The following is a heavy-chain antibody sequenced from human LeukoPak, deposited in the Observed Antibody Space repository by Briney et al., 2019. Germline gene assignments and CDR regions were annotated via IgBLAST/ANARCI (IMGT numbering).Heavy chain of an antibody. D-gene: IGHD3-22*01. Sequence: GGSLRLSCAASGFTFSSYDMNWVRQAPGKGLEWVSYISTISSTKYYADSVKGRFTISRDNAKNSLYLQMNSLRAEDTAVYYCARDYYYDSSGYWDYYFDYWGQGTLVSVSS. CDR2: ISTISSTK. CDR1: GFTFSSYD. J-gene: IGHJ4*02. V-gene: IGHV3-48*01. CDR3: ARDYYYDSSGYWDYYFDY.